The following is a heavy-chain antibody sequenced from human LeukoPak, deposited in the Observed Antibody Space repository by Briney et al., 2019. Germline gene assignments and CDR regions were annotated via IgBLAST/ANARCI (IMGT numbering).Heavy chain of an antibody. D-gene: IGHD3-9*01. V-gene: IGHV3-23*01. J-gene: IGHJ3*02. Sequence: GGSLRLSCAASGFTFSSYAMSWVRQAPGKGLEWVSAISGSGGSTYYADSVKGRFTISRDNSKNTLYLQMNGLRAEDTAVYYCAKSGLRYFDWLLSPTHAFDIWGQGTMVTVSS. CDR1: GFTFSSYA. CDR2: ISGSGGST. CDR3: AKSGLRYFDWLLSPTHAFDI.